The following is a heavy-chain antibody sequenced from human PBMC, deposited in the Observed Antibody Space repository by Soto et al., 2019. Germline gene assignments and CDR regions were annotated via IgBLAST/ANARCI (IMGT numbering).Heavy chain of an antibody. Sequence: SLLLSWAFSVFTFSDYEMNWVRQAPGKGLEWVSYIGRGGTTIYYADSVKGRFTISRDNTKNSLYLQMNSLTAEDTAVYYCATHAQWVGAKHSWGQGTMVTVSS. V-gene: IGHV3-48*03. CDR1: VFTFSDYE. D-gene: IGHD1-26*01. CDR2: IGRGGTTI. J-gene: IGHJ3*02. CDR3: ATHAQWVGAKHS.